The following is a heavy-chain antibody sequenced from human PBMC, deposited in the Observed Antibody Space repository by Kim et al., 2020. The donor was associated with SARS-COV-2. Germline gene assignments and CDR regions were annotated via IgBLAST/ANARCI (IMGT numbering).Heavy chain of an antibody. J-gene: IGHJ4*02. Sequence: GGSLRLSCAASGFTFSSYGMHWVRQAPGKGLEWVAVISYDGSNKYYADSVKGRFTISRDNSKNTLYLQMNSLRAEDTAVYYCARGRSSGWYVSGGLDYWGQGTLVTVSS. CDR1: GFTFSSYG. D-gene: IGHD6-19*01. CDR3: ARGRSSGWYVSGGLDY. V-gene: IGHV3-33*05. CDR2: ISYDGSNK.